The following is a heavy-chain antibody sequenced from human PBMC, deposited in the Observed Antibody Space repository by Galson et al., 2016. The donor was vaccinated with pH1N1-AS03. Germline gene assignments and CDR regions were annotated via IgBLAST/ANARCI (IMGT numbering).Heavy chain of an antibody. D-gene: IGHD5-18*01. CDR1: GFTFSNYD. CDR2: ISSSGTA. J-gene: IGHJ4*02. Sequence: SLRLSCAASGFTFSNYDMNWVRLAPGKGLEWVSYISSSGTAYYTDSVKGRFTISRDKARNSLYLQMNSLRAEDTAVYYCAGGRRGYSTGWGNYFDYWGQGTLVTVSS. CDR3: AGGRRGYSTGWGNYFDY. V-gene: IGHV3-69-1*01.